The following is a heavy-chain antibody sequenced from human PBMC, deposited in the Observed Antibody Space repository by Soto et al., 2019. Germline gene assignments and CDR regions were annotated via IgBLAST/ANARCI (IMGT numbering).Heavy chain of an antibody. V-gene: IGHV3-23*01. J-gene: IGHJ6*02. CDR1: GFTFSSYA. D-gene: IGHD6-6*01. CDR2: ISGSGGST. Sequence: GGSLRLSCAASGFTFSSYAMSWVRQAPGKGLVWVSAISGSGGSTYYADSVKGRFTISRDNSKNTLYLQMNSLRAEDTAVYYCASYSSSSYYYYGMDVWGQGTTVTVSS. CDR3: ASYSSSSYYYYGMDV.